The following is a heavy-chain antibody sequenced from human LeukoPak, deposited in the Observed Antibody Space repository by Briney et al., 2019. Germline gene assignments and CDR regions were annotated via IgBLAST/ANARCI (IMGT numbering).Heavy chain of an antibody. CDR1: GGSISSSSYY. V-gene: IGHV4-39*07. CDR3: ARGVLRDSYGREDAFDI. Sequence: PSETLSLTCTVSGGSISSSSYYWGWIRQPPGKGLEWIGSIYYSGSTYYNPSLKSRVTISVDTSKNQFSLKLSSVTAADTAVYYCARGVLRDSYGREDAFDIWGQGTMVTVSS. CDR2: IYYSGST. J-gene: IGHJ3*02. D-gene: IGHD5-18*01.